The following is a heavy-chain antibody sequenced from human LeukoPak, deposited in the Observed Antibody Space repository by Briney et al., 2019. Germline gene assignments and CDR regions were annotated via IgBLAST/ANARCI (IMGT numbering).Heavy chain of an antibody. Sequence: PGVSLRLSCVSSGFTINTAWMSWVRQAPGKGLERLGHIKSEGEGATTDYAAPAKGRFAISRDDSENMVYLQMNSLKIDDTAIYYCIAHFPYFYGFDVWGKGTTVIVSS. V-gene: IGHV3-15*05. D-gene: IGHD2-21*01. CDR2: IKSEGEGATT. CDR3: IAHFPYFYGFDV. CDR1: GFTINTAW. J-gene: IGHJ6*04.